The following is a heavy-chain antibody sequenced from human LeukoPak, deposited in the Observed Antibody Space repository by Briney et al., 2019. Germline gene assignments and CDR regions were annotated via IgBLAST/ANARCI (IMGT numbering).Heavy chain of an antibody. D-gene: IGHD5-18*01. CDR3: AGGYSYGELDY. CDR1: GYTFTGYY. Sequence: ASVKVSCKASGYTFTGYYMHWVRQAPGQGLEWMGWMNPNSGNTGYAQKFQGRVTMTRNTSISTAYMELSSLRSEDTAVYYCAGGYSYGELDYWGQGTLVTVSS. J-gene: IGHJ4*02. V-gene: IGHV1-8*02. CDR2: MNPNSGNT.